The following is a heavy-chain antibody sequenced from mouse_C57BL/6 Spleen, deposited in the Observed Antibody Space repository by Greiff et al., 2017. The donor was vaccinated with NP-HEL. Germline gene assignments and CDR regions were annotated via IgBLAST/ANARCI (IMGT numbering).Heavy chain of an antibody. J-gene: IGHJ2*01. D-gene: IGHD1-1*01. CDR3: TYGSSPYYFDY. CDR2: IDPETGGT. CDR1: GYTFTDYE. V-gene: IGHV1-15*01. Sequence: VQLQQSGAELVRPGASVTLSCKASGYTFTDYEMHWVKQTPVHGLEWIGAIDPETGGTAYNQKFKGKAILTADKSSSTAYMELRSLTSEDSAVYYCTYGSSPYYFDYWGQGTTLTVSS.